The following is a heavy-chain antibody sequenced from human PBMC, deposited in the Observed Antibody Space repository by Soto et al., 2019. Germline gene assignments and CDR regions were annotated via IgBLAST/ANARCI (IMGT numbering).Heavy chain of an antibody. D-gene: IGHD6-19*01. CDR2: IYHSGST. Sequence: LQESGSGLVKPSQTLSLTCAVSGGSISSGGYSWSWIRQPPGKGLEWIGYIYHSGSTYYNPALKSRVTISVDRSKNQFSLKLSSVTAADTAVYSCARAGGLGAVAADYWGQGTLVTVSS. V-gene: IGHV4-30-2*01. CDR1: GGSISSGGYS. J-gene: IGHJ4*02. CDR3: ARAGGLGAVAADY.